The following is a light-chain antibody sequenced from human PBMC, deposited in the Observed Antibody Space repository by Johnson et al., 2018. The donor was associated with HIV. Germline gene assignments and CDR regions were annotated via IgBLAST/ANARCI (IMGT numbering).Light chain of an antibody. V-gene: IGLV1-51*01. CDR1: SSNIGNNY. CDR3: GTWDSSLSAGV. Sequence: QSVLTQPPSVSAAPGQKVTVSCSGSSSNIGNNYESWYQQFPGTAPKLLIYDNNKRPSGIPDRFSGSKSGTSATLGITGLQTGDEADYYCGTWDSSLSAGVFGTGTNVTVL. J-gene: IGLJ1*01. CDR2: DNN.